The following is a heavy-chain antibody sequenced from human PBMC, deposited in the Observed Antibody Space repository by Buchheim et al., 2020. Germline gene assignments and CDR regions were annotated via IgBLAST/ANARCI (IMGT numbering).Heavy chain of an antibody. J-gene: IGHJ3*02. V-gene: IGHV4-34*01. D-gene: IGHD6-19*01. Sequence: QVHLQQWGAGLLKPSETLSLTCGVHGESLSGNFWNWIRQPPGKGLEWIGKINRGGSTTYNPSLKSRVTISVDSSKNQFSLKLTSVTAADTAVYYCAGAVPNTFDMWGQGT. CDR3: AGAVPNTFDM. CDR1: GESLSGNF. CDR2: INRGGST.